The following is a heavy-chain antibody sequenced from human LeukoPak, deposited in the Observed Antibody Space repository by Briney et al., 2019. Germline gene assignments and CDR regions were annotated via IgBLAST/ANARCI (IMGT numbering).Heavy chain of an antibody. J-gene: IGHJ4*02. CDR3: ARENTYSESYLTHFDY. Sequence: GGFLRLSCAASGFTFSDYYMSWIRQAPGKGLEWVSSITSSSSYIYYADSLKGRFTISRDNAKNSLYLQMNNLRAEDTAVYYCARENTYSESYLTHFDYWGQGTLVTVSS. CDR2: ITSSSSYI. CDR1: GFTFSDYY. V-gene: IGHV3-11*06. D-gene: IGHD1-26*01.